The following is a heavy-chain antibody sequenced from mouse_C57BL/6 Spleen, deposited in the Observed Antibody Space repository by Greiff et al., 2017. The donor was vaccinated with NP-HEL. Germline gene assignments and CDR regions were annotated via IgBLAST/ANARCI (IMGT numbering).Heavy chain of an antibody. CDR2: INPSSGYT. D-gene: IGHD2-3*01. Sequence: VQVVESGAELAKPGASVKLSCKASGYTFTSYWMHWVKQRPGQGLEWIGYINPSSGYTKYNQKFKDKATLTADKSSSTAYMQLSSLTYEDSAVDYCARSIYDGYYWFAYWGQGTLVTVSA. CDR3: ARSIYDGYYWFAY. J-gene: IGHJ3*01. V-gene: IGHV1-7*01. CDR1: GYTFTSYW.